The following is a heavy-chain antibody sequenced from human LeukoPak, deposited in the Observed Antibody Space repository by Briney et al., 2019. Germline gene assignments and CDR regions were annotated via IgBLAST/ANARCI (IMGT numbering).Heavy chain of an antibody. V-gene: IGHV4-39*01. Sequence: SETLSLTCTVSGGSISSSSYYWGWIRQPPGKGLEWIGSIYYSGSTHYNPSLKSRVTISVDTSKNQFSLKLSSVTAADTAVYYCARLAAAGPIHYFDYWGQGTLVTVSS. J-gene: IGHJ4*02. CDR1: GGSISSSSYY. D-gene: IGHD6-13*01. CDR3: ARLAAAGPIHYFDY. CDR2: IYYSGST.